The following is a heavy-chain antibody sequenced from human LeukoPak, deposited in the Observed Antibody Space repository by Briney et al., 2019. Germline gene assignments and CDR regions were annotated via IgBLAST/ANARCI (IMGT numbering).Heavy chain of an antibody. V-gene: IGHV3-23*01. D-gene: IGHD6-19*01. J-gene: IGHJ4*02. Sequence: TGGSLRLSCAASGFTFSSYAMSWVRQAPGKGLEWVSAISGSGGSTYYADSVKGRFAISRDNSKNTLYLQMNSLRAEDAAVYYCAKDLIAVAGKGDYWGQGTLVTVSS. CDR1: GFTFSSYA. CDR3: AKDLIAVAGKGDY. CDR2: ISGSGGST.